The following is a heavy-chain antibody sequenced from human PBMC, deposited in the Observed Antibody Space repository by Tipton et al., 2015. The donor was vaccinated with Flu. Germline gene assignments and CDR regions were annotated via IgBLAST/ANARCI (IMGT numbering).Heavy chain of an antibody. J-gene: IGHJ5*02. V-gene: IGHV3-23*01. CDR2: ISGSGGST. D-gene: IGHD2-2*01. CDR1: GFTFSSYS. CDR3: AKDLGYCSSTSCSNWFDP. Sequence: SLRLSCAASGFTFSSYSMNWVRQAPGKGLEWVSAISGSGGSTYYADSVKGRFTISRDNSKNTLYLQMNSLRAEDTAVYYCAKDLGYCSSTSCSNWFDPWGQGTLVTVSS.